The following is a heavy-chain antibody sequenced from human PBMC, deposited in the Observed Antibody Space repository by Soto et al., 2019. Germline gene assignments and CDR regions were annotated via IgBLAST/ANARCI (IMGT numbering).Heavy chain of an antibody. D-gene: IGHD3-22*01. CDR2: ITSSGGST. J-gene: IGHJ5*02. Sequence: GGSLRLSCAASGFTFSIYAMIWVRQAPEKGLEWVSTITSSGGSTYYADSVKGRFTISRDNSKNTLSLQMNSLRAEDTAVYYCYYYDSSGYGYNWFDPWGQGTLVTVSS. CDR1: GFTFSIYA. CDR3: YYYDSSGYGYNWFDP. V-gene: IGHV3-23*01.